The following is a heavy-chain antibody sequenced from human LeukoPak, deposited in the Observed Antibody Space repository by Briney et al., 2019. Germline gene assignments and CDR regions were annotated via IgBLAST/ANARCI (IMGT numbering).Heavy chain of an antibody. Sequence: PGGSLRLPCATSGFTFSSYGMHWVRQAPGKGLEWVAVIWYDGTKKYYADSVKGRFTISRDNSKNTLYLQMNSLRAEDTAVYYCARDYGRGWLAPDYWGQGTLVTVSS. CDR3: ARDYGRGWLAPDY. J-gene: IGHJ4*02. D-gene: IGHD6-19*01. CDR1: GFTFSSYG. CDR2: IWYDGTKK. V-gene: IGHV3-33*01.